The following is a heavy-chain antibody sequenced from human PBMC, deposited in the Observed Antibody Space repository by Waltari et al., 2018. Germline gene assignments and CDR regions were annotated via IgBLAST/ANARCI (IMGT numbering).Heavy chain of an antibody. J-gene: IGHJ6*03. CDR1: GGSVSCYY. CDR3: ARGVVITKPLTYYYYYYYMDV. Sequence: QVQLQQRGEGLLMPSETLSLTCAVNGGSVSCYYCGWIRQPPGKWLKWIGEINHSGSTNYNPFLKSRVIISVDTSKNQFSLKLSSVTAADTAVYYCARGVVITKPLTYYYYYYYMDVWGKGTTVTVSS. CDR2: INHSGST. V-gene: IGHV4-34*01. D-gene: IGHD3-22*01.